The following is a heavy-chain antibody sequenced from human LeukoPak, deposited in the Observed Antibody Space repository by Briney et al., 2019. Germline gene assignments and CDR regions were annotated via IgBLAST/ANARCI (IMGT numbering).Heavy chain of an antibody. J-gene: IGHJ4*02. CDR3: AREVVRGVLYYFDY. V-gene: IGHV1-8*01. D-gene: IGHD3-10*01. Sequence: QATGQELEWMGWMNPNSGNTGYAQKFQGRVTMTRNTSISTAYMELSSLRSEDTAVYYCAREVVRGVLYYFDYWGQGTLVTVSS. CDR2: MNPNSGNT.